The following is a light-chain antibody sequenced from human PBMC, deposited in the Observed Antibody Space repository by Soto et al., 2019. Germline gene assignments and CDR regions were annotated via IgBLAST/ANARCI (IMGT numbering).Light chain of an antibody. CDR3: QQYNNRIT. Sequence: EFVLTQSPGTLSLSPGERAILSRRASQTVNNNYLAWCQQKPGQAPRLLIYAASNRATGVPARFSGSWSGTESTLTIRSLQSEDFAVYYCQQYNNRITFGQGTRLEI. CDR2: AAS. J-gene: IGKJ5*01. V-gene: IGKV3-15*01. CDR1: QTVNNNY.